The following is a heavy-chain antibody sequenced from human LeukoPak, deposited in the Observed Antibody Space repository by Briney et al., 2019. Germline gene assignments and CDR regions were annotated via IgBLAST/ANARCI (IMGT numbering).Heavy chain of an antibody. CDR2: ISWDGGST. CDR3: AKDQGSGYSGSYSDY. V-gene: IGHV3-43D*03. Sequence: GGSLRLSCAASGFTFDDYAIHWVRQAPGKGLEWVSLISWDGGSTYYADSVKGRFTISRDNSKNSLYLQMNSLRAEDTALYYCAKDQGSGYSGSYSDYWGQGTLVTVSS. D-gene: IGHD1-26*01. CDR1: GFTFDDYA. J-gene: IGHJ4*02.